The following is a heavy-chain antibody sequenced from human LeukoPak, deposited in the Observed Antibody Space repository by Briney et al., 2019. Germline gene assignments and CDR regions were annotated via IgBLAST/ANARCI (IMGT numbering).Heavy chain of an antibody. CDR2: IYSGGGT. D-gene: IGHD2-15*01. J-gene: IGHJ1*01. CDR3: ARGLRAEPATFEYFHH. CDR1: GFSVTSTY. Sequence: GGSPRLSCVASGFSVTSTYMSWVRQAPGKGLEWVSVIYSGGGTKYADSVKGRFTISRDNSKNTVFLQVNSLRAEDTAVYYCARGLRAEPATFEYFHHWGQGTLVTVSS. V-gene: IGHV3-53*01.